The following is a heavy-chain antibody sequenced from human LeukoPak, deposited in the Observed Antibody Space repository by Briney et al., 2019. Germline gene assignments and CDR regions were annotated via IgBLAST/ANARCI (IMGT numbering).Heavy chain of an antibody. J-gene: IGHJ6*03. Sequence: ASVKVSCKASGDTFTSYYIHWMRQAPGQGLEWLGMITPNIGSTTYAQQFQGRITMTSDKSTSTVYMDLSSLRFEDTAVYFCARTEYHYYYMDVWGKGTTVTVSS. CDR2: ITPNIGST. CDR3: ARTEYHYYYMDV. CDR1: GDTFTSYY. V-gene: IGHV1-46*01.